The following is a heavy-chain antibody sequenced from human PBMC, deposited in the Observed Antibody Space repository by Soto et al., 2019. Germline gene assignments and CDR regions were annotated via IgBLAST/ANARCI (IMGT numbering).Heavy chain of an antibody. CDR1: GYTFTSYA. V-gene: IGHV1-3*01. CDR3: ASGNVYYYYMDV. D-gene: IGHD1-1*01. CDR2: INAGNGNT. Sequence: ASVKVSCKASGYTFTSYAMHWVRRAPGQRLEWMGWINAGNGNTKYSQKFQGRVTITRDTSASTAYMELSSLRSEDTAVYYCASGNVYYYYMDVWGKGTTVTVSS. J-gene: IGHJ6*03.